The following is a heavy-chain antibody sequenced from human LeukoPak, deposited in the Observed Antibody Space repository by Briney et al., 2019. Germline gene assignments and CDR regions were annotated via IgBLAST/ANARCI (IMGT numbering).Heavy chain of an antibody. CDR1: GFTFSSYW. J-gene: IGHJ4*02. Sequence: PGGSLRLSCAASGFTFSSYWMSWVRQAPGKGLEWVSAISGSGGSTFYADSVKGRFTISRDNSKNTLYLRMNSLRAEDTAVYYCAKVPNYYGSGSYPDYWGQGTLVTVSS. V-gene: IGHV3-23*01. CDR2: ISGSGGST. D-gene: IGHD3-10*01. CDR3: AKVPNYYGSGSYPDY.